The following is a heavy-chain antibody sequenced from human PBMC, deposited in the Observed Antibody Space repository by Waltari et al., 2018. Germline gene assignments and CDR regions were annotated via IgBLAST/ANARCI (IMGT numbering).Heavy chain of an antibody. V-gene: IGHV3-7*01. Sequence: EVQVVESGGGLVQPGGSLRLSCEASGFTLSSYWMSWVRQAPGKGLEWVVNIRQGGGETYYVDAVKGRFTISRDNAKNAMFLQMNSLRAEDTAVYYCARILLPTDTYWYFDLWGRGTLVTVSS. CDR3: ARILLPTDTYWYFDL. J-gene: IGHJ2*01. CDR2: IRQGGGET. D-gene: IGHD2-2*01. CDR1: GFTLSSYW.